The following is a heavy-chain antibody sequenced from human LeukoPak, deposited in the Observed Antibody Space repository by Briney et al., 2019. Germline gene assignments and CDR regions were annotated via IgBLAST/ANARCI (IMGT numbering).Heavy chain of an antibody. CDR2: MSSSSGLI. CDR3: AREFDGSASGAGY. Sequence: GGSLRLSCAASGFTVSSNYMSWVRQAPGKGLEWVSSMSSSSGLIYYGDSVKGRFTVSRDNAKRSLYLQMNSLRADDTAVYYCAREFDGSASGAGYWGQGTLVTVSS. J-gene: IGHJ4*02. D-gene: IGHD1-26*01. CDR1: GFTVSSNY. V-gene: IGHV3-21*01.